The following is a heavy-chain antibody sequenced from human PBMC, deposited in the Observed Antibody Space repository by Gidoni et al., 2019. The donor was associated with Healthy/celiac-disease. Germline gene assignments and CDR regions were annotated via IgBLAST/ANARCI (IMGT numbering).Heavy chain of an antibody. Sequence: QLQLQESGPGLVKPSETLSLTCTVSGGSISSSSYYWGWIRQPPGKGLEWIGSISYSGSTYYNPSLKSRVTISVDTSKNQFSLKLSSVTAADTAVYYCARHAAGNFDYWGQGTLVTVSS. D-gene: IGHD1-1*01. V-gene: IGHV4-39*01. CDR2: ISYSGST. J-gene: IGHJ4*02. CDR3: ARHAAGNFDY. CDR1: GGSISSSSYY.